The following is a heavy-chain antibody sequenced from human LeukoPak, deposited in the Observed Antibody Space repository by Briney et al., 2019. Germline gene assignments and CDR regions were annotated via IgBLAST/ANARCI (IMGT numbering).Heavy chain of an antibody. V-gene: IGHV4-38-2*01. J-gene: IGHJ4*02. D-gene: IGHD2-15*01. Sequence: PSETLSLTCAVSSYSISSGYFWGWIRQPPGKGLEWIGSIYHSGSTYYNPSLKSRVTISVDTSKNQFSLKLSSVTAADTAVYYCARQGCSGGSCYSWDQGTLVTVSS. CDR3: ARQGCSGGSCYS. CDR1: SYSISSGYF. CDR2: IYHSGST.